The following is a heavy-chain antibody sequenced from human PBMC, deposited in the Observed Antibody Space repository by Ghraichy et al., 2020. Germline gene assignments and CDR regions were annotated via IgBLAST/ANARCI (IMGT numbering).Heavy chain of an antibody. Sequence: GGSLRLSCAASGFTFSSYSMNWVRQAPGKGLEWVSYISSSSSTIYYADSVKGRFTISRDNAKNSLYLQMNSLRDEDTAVYYCARDGPPPGRWLRHFDYWGQGTLVTVSS. D-gene: IGHD5-12*01. V-gene: IGHV3-48*02. CDR3: ARDGPPPGRWLRHFDY. CDR1: GFTFSSYS. J-gene: IGHJ4*02. CDR2: ISSSSSTI.